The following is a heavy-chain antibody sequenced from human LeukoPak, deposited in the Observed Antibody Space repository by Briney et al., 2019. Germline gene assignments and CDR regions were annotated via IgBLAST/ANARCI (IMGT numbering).Heavy chain of an antibody. J-gene: IGHJ6*03. Sequence: ASVKVSCKASGYSFTGYYIHWVRQAPGQGLEWMGWINPNSGGTNYVQKFQGRVTMTRDTSISTAYMELSRLRSDDTAVYYCARVVFRDSSGYYYYMDVWGKGTTVTVSS. CDR2: INPNSGGT. V-gene: IGHV1-2*02. CDR3: ARVVFRDSSGYYYYMDV. D-gene: IGHD3-22*01. CDR1: GYSFTGYY.